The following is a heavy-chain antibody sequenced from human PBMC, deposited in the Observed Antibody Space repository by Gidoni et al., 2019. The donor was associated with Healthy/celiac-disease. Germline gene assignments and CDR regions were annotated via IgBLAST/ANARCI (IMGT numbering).Heavy chain of an antibody. J-gene: IGHJ4*02. D-gene: IGHD3-16*02. CDR1: GFPFSDYY. CDR3: ARVVGRSVIPTHFDY. V-gene: IGHV3-11*05. CDR2: ISSSSSYT. Sequence: QVQLVESGGGLVKPGGSLRLSCAASGFPFSDYYMSWIRQAPGKGREWVSYISSSSSYTNYADSVKGRFTISRDNAKNSLYLQMNSLRAEDTAVYYCARVVGRSVIPTHFDYWGQGTLVTVSS.